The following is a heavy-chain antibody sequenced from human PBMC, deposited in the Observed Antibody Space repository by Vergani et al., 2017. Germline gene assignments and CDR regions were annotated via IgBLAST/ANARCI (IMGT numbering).Heavy chain of an antibody. V-gene: IGHV4-59*02. CDR3: AGDTHSWQRSDR. D-gene: IGHD6-13*01. Sequence: QAQLQESGPGLVKPSETLSLTCHVFGVSVTDYNCNWIRQAPGKGLGWIGSLSTTGGATPASHNPSLKSRVSISVDTSKSQFSLRLTSVTAADSAIYYCAGDTHSWQRSDRWGQGLLVSVSS. CDR1: GVSVTDYN. J-gene: IGHJ5*02. CDR2: LSTTGGA.